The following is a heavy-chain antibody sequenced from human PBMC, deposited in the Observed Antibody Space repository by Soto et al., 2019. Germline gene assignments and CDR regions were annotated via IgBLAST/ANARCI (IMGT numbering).Heavy chain of an antibody. J-gene: IGHJ6*03. CDR2: INPNSGGT. D-gene: IGHD2-2*01. CDR3: ARGIVVVPAAKSSYMDV. V-gene: IGHV1-2*04. Sequence: ASVKVSCKASGYTFTGYYMHWVRQAPGQGLEWMGWINPNSGGTNYAQKFQGWVTMTRDTSISTAYMELSRLRSDDTAVYYCARGIVVVPAAKSSYMDVWGKGPTVTVSS. CDR1: GYTFTGYY.